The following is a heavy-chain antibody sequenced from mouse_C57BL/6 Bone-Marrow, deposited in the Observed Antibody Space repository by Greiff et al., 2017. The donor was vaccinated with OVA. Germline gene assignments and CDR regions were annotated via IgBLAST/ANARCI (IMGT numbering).Heavy chain of an antibody. V-gene: IGHV1-5*01. J-gene: IGHJ4*01. CDR3: TRKRTYRGSYAMDY. Sequence: EVQLQQSGTVLARPGASVKMSCKTSGYTFTSYWMHWVKQRPGQGLEWIGAIYPGNSDTSYNQKFKGKAKLTAVTSASTAYMELSSLTNEDSAVYYWTRKRTYRGSYAMDYWGQGTSVTVSS. D-gene: IGHD2-14*01. CDR2: IYPGNSDT. CDR1: GYTFTSYW.